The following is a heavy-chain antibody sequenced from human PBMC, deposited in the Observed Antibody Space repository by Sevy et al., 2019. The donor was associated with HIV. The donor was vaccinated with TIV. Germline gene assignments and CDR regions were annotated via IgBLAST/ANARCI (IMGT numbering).Heavy chain of an antibody. J-gene: IGHJ6*02. D-gene: IGHD4-17*01. CDR3: ARPRANYVDNYFFYAMDV. V-gene: IGHV3-33*01. Sequence: GGSLRLSCAASGFTFSDFGMQWVRQAPGKGLQWVAVIWNDGSNKYYADSVKGRFTTSRDNSSNTLYLQMNSLRAEDTAVYYCARPRANYVDNYFFYAMDVWGQGTTVTVSS. CDR2: IWNDGSNK. CDR1: GFTFSDFG.